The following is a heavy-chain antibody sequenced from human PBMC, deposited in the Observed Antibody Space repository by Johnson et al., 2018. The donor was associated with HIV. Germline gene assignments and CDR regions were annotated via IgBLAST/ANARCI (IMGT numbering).Heavy chain of an antibody. CDR2: IKRKTDGGTT. D-gene: IGHD2-15*01. J-gene: IGHJ3*01. CDR1: GFTFSNVW. Sequence: EVQLVESGGGLVKPGGSLKVSCAASGFTFSNVWMHWVRQAPGKGLEWVGRIKRKTDGGTTDYAAPVKGKFTIPRDDSKNTLYLEMNSLKTEDTAVYYCTTDLPYCSGHDCYNAFDLWGQGTTVIVSP. CDR3: TTDLPYCSGHDCYNAFDL. V-gene: IGHV3-15*01.